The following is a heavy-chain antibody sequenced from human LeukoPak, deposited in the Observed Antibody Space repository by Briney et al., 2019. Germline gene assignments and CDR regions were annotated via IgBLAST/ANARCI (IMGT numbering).Heavy chain of an antibody. CDR2: IYYSRST. V-gene: IGHV4-39*01. J-gene: IGHJ4*02. CDR3: ARHKTIGDYVDY. CDR1: GGSISSSSYY. Sequence: SETLSLTCTVSGGSISSSSYYWGWIRQPPGKGLEWIGSIYYSRSTYYNPSLKSRVTISVDTSKNQFSLKLSSVTAADTAVYYCARHKTIGDYVDYWGQGTLVTVSS. D-gene: IGHD2-8*01.